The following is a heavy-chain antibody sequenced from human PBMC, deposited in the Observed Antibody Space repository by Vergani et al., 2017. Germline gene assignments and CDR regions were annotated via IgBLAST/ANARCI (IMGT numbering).Heavy chain of an antibody. J-gene: IGHJ6*03. Sequence: EVQLLESGGGLVQPGGSLRLSCAASGFTFSSYAMTWVRQAPGKGLEWVSAIRGRGGSPYYADSVKGRFTISRDNSKNTLYLQLNSLRAEDTAVYYCAANDFWSGFNDYYMDVWGKGTTVTVSS. CDR3: AANDFWSGFNDYYMDV. CDR2: IRGRGGSP. CDR1: GFTFSSYA. D-gene: IGHD3-3*01. V-gene: IGHV3-23*01.